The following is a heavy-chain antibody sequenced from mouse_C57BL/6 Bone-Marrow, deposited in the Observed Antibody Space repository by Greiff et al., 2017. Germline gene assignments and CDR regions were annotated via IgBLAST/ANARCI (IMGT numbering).Heavy chain of an antibody. Sequence: QVQLQQPGAELVMPGASVKLSCKASGYTFTSYWMHWVKQRPGQGLEWIGEIDPSDSYTNYNQKFKGKSTLTVDKSSSTAYMQLSSLTSEDSAVYYRAREGYSGDFDYWGQGTTLTVSS. V-gene: IGHV1-69*01. CDR3: AREGYSGDFDY. D-gene: IGHD2-12*01. CDR1: GYTFTSYW. CDR2: IDPSDSYT. J-gene: IGHJ2*01.